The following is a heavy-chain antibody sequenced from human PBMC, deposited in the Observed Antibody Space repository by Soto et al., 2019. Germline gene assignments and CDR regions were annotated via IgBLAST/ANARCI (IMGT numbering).Heavy chain of an antibody. Sequence: EVQLVESGGGLVQPGGSLRLSCAASGFTFRSYWMSWVRQAPGKGLEWVANIKQDGSEKYYVDSVKGRFTISRDNAQQSLDLQMNSLSAEDTAVYYCARDRGDYDFWSGYSSALDIWGQGTMVTVSS. CDR2: IKQDGSEK. CDR3: ARDRGDYDFWSGYSSALDI. CDR1: GFTFRSYW. J-gene: IGHJ3*02. D-gene: IGHD3-3*01. V-gene: IGHV3-7*05.